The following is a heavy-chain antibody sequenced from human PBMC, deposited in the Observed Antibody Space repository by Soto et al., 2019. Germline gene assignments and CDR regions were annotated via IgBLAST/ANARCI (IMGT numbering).Heavy chain of an antibody. CDR3: AKDFYDFWSGYFDY. Sequence: GGSLRLSCAASGFTFSSYGMHWVRQAPGKGLEWVAVISNDGSNKYYADSVKGRFTISRDNSKNTLYLQMNSLRAEDTAVYYCAKDFYDFWSGYFDYWRQGTLVTVSS. J-gene: IGHJ4*02. CDR1: GFTFSSYG. CDR2: ISNDGSNK. D-gene: IGHD3-3*01. V-gene: IGHV3-30*18.